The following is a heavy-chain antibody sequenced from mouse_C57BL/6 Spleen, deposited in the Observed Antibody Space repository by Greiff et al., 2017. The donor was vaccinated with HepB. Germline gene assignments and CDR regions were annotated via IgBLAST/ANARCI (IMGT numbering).Heavy chain of an antibody. D-gene: IGHD2-3*01. CDR3: VRSFYDGYYDY. CDR2: IRSKSNNYAT. V-gene: IGHV10-1*01. Sequence: EVMLVESGGGLVQPKGSLKLSCAASGFSFNTYAMNWVRQAPGKGLEWVARIRSKSNNYATYYADSVKDRFTISRDDSESMLYLQMNNLKTEETAMYYCVRSFYDGYYDYWGQGTTLTVSS. J-gene: IGHJ2*01. CDR1: GFSFNTYA.